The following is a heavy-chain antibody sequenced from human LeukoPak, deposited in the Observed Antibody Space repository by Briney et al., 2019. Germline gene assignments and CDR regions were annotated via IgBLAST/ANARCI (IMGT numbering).Heavy chain of an antibody. V-gene: IGHV4-39*01. Sequence: SETLSLTCTVSGGSITSSGHYWDWIRQPPGEGLEWIGDISYSGSTYYNPSLRSRVTMSVDTSKNQFSLKLTSATVADTAVYYCARHQHQQPHDYWGQGTLVTVSS. D-gene: IGHD6-13*01. CDR2: ISYSGST. J-gene: IGHJ4*02. CDR3: ARHQHQQPHDY. CDR1: GGSITSSGHY.